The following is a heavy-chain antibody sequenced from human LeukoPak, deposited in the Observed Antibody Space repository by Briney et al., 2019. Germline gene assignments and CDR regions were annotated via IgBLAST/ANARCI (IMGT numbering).Heavy chain of an antibody. CDR2: INWNGGST. D-gene: IGHD3-3*01. J-gene: IGHJ4*02. V-gene: IGHV3-20*04. CDR3: ARDSKRYYDFWSGYGGTAEEYYFDY. CDR1: GFTFDDYG. Sequence: PGGSLRLSCAASGFTFDDYGMSWVRQAPGKGPEWVSGINWNGGSTGYADSVKGRFTISRDNAKNSLYLQMNSLRAEDTALYYCARDSKRYYDFWSGYGGTAEEYYFDYWGQGTLVTVSS.